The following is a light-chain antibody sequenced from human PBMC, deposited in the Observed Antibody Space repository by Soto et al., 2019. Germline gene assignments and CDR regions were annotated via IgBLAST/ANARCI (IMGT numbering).Light chain of an antibody. CDR3: QQRGVWPLT. CDR1: QSVSDY. Sequence: VLTQSPASLSLSPGGRATLSCRAGQSVSDYLAWYQQKPGQPPRLLFFDASNRATGVPARFSGSGSGTDFTLTISGLEPEDFAVYYCQQRGVWPLTFGGGTKVDI. CDR2: DAS. J-gene: IGKJ4*01. V-gene: IGKV3-11*01.